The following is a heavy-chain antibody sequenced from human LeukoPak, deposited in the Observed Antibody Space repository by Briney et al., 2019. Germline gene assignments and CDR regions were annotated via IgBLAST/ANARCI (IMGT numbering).Heavy chain of an antibody. J-gene: IGHJ5*02. CDR2: INPSGGST. CDR3: ARVYHYYDSSGYPRIWFDP. CDR1: GGTFSSYA. D-gene: IGHD3-22*01. Sequence: ASVKVSCKASGGTFSSYAISWVRQAPGQGLEWMGIINPSGGSTSYAQKFQGRVTMTRDMSTSTVYMELSSLRSEDTAVYYCARVYHYYDSSGYPRIWFDPWGQGTLVTVSS. V-gene: IGHV1-46*01.